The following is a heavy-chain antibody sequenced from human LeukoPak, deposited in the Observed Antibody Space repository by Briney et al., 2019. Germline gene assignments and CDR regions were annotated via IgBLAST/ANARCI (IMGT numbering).Heavy chain of an antibody. J-gene: IGHJ4*02. CDR3: ARDEGDIVVVVAANLLFDY. V-gene: IGHV3-7*01. CDR1: GFTFSSYW. D-gene: IGHD2-15*01. Sequence: GGSLRLSCAASGFTFSSYWMSWVRQAPGKGLEWVANIKQDGSEKYYVDSVKGRFTISRDNAKNSLYLQMNSLRAEDTAVYYCARDEGDIVVVVAANLLFDYWGQGTLVTVSS. CDR2: IKQDGSEK.